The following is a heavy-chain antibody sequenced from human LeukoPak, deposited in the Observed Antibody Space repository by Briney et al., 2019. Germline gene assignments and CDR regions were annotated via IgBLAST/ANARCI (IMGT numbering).Heavy chain of an antibody. D-gene: IGHD1-14*01. V-gene: IGHV3-30*18. CDR3: VKSRAPTAVPDGFDI. J-gene: IGHJ3*02. Sequence: PGRSLRLSCAASGFTFSSYGMHWVRQAPGKGLEWVAVISYDGSNKYYADSVKGRFTISRDNSKNTLYLQMNSLRAEDTAVYYCVKSRAPTAVPDGFDIWGQGTMVTVSS. CDR1: GFTFSSYG. CDR2: ISYDGSNK.